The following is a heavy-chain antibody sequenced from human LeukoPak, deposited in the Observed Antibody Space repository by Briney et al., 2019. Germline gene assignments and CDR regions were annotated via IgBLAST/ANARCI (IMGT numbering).Heavy chain of an antibody. Sequence: GGSLRLSCAASGFTFSSYSMNWVRQAPGKGLEWVSHISSSSSTIYYADSVKGRFTISRDDSKNTLYLQMNSLRAEDTAVYNCARDSRSGYTDYWGQGTLVTVSS. D-gene: IGHD5-12*01. V-gene: IGHV3-48*01. CDR2: ISSSSSTI. CDR3: ARDSRSGYTDY. CDR1: GFTFSSYS. J-gene: IGHJ4*02.